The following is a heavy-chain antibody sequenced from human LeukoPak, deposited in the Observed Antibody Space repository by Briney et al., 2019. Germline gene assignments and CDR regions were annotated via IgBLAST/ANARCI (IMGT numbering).Heavy chain of an antibody. Sequence: GGSLRLSCAASGFTFNSYGMHWVRQAPGKGLEWVAVISYDGSNKYYADSVKGRFTISRDNSKNTLYLQMNSLRAEDTAVYYCAKAATQLWSSPLLDYWGQGTLVTVSS. CDR3: AKAATQLWSSPLLDY. D-gene: IGHD5-18*01. CDR1: GFTFNSYG. J-gene: IGHJ4*02. CDR2: ISYDGSNK. V-gene: IGHV3-30*18.